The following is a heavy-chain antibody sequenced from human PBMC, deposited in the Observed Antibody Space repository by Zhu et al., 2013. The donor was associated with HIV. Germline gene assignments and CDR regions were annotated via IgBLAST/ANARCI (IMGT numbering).Heavy chain of an antibody. CDR3: ARANYDFWSGYLDAFDI. V-gene: IGHV1-46*01. CDR2: INPSGGST. J-gene: IGHJ3*02. D-gene: IGHD3-3*01. Sequence: QVQLVQSGAEVKKPGASVKVSCKASGYTFTSYYMHWVRQAPGQGLEWMGIINPSGGSTSYAQKFQGRVTMTRDTSTSTVYMELSSLRSEDTAVYYCARANYDFWSGYLDAFDIWAKGQWSPSLQ. CDR1: GYTFTSYY.